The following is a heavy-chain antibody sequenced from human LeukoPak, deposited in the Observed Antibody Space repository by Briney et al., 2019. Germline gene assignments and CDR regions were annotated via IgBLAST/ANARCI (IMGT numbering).Heavy chain of an antibody. V-gene: IGHV3-23*01. J-gene: IGHJ4*02. CDR3: AKESRGDDFWSGTTIDY. Sequence: PGGSLRLSCAASGFTFSSYAMSWVRQAPGKGLEWVSAISGSGGSTYYADSVKGRFTISRDNSKNTLYLQMNSLRAEDTAVYYCAKESRGDDFWSGTTIDYWGQGTLVTVSS. CDR1: GFTFSSYA. CDR2: ISGSGGST. D-gene: IGHD3-3*01.